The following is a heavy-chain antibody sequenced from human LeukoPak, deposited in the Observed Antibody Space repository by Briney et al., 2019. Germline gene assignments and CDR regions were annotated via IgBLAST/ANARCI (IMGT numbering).Heavy chain of an antibody. D-gene: IGHD6-13*01. V-gene: IGHV3-30*02. CDR1: GFTFSSYG. CDR2: IRYDGSNK. CDR3: AKGPLYSSSWGLEYFQY. J-gene: IGHJ1*01. Sequence: GGSQRLSCAASGFTFSSYGMHWVRQAPGKGLEWVAFIRYDGSNKYYADSVKGRFTISRDNSKNTLYLQMNSLRAEDTAVYYCAKGPLYSSSWGLEYFQYWGQGTLVTVSS.